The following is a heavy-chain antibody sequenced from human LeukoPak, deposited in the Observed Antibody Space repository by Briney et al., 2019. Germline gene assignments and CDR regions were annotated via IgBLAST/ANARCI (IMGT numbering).Heavy chain of an antibody. Sequence: SETLSLTCAVSGGSISSGGYSWSWIRQPPGKGLEWIGYIYHSGSTYYNPSLKSRVTISVDRSKNQFSLKLSSVTAADTAVYYCARRDPGARYCSSTSCYPLGAFDIWGQGTMVTVSS. V-gene: IGHV4-30-2*01. CDR2: IYHSGST. J-gene: IGHJ3*02. CDR3: ARRDPGARYCSSTSCYPLGAFDI. D-gene: IGHD2-2*01. CDR1: GGSISSGGYS.